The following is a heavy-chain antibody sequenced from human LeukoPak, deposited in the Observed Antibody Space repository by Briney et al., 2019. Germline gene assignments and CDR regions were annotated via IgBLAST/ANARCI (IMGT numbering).Heavy chain of an antibody. CDR1: GFTFDDYG. D-gene: IGHD3-22*01. Sequence: PGGSLRLSCAASGFTFDDYGMSWVRQAPGKGQEWVSGINWNGGSTGYADSVKGRFTISRDNAKNSLYLQMNSLRAEDTALYYCARELTYYYDSSGYSPGAFDIWGQGTMVTVSS. J-gene: IGHJ3*02. CDR2: INWNGGST. V-gene: IGHV3-20*04. CDR3: ARELTYYYDSSGYSPGAFDI.